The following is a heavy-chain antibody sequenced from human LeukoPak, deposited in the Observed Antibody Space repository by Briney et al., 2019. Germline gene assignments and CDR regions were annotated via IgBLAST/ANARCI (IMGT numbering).Heavy chain of an antibody. V-gene: IGHV1-8*01. CDR2: MNPNSGNT. CDR3: ARNLLDIADPWESSGY. Sequence: ASVKVSCKASGYTFTSYDINWVRQATGQGLEWMGWMNPNSGNTGYAQKFQGRVTMNRNTSISTAYMELSSLRSEDTAVYYCARNLLDIADPWESSGYWGQGTLVTVSS. D-gene: IGHD5-12*01. CDR1: GYTFTSYD. J-gene: IGHJ4*02.